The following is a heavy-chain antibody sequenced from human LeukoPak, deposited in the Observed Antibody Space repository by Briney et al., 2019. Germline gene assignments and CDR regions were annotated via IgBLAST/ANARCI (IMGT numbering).Heavy chain of an antibody. CDR2: ISGSGVTT. D-gene: IGHD3-9*01. J-gene: IGHJ6*03. CDR3: AKNVREADWYYYYMDV. V-gene: IGHV3-23*01. Sequence: GGSLRLSCAASGFSFSTYALGWVRQAPGKGLEWVSAISGSGVTTYFADSVKGRFTISRDNSKNTLYLQMNRLRAEDTAVYYCAKNVREADWYYYYMDVWGKGTTVTVSS. CDR1: GFSFSTYA.